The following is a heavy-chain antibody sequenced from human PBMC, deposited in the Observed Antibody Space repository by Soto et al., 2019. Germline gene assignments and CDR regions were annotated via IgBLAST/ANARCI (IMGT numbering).Heavy chain of an antibody. Sequence: ASVKVSCKASGYTFTSYDINWVRQATGQGLEWMGWMSPNSGNTGYAQKFQGRVTMTRNTSISTAYMELSSLRSEDTAVYYCARGRDRRVVPAATNNWFDPWGQGTLVTVSS. CDR1: GYTFTSYD. CDR3: ARGRDRRVVPAATNNWFDP. CDR2: MSPNSGNT. V-gene: IGHV1-8*01. D-gene: IGHD2-2*01. J-gene: IGHJ5*02.